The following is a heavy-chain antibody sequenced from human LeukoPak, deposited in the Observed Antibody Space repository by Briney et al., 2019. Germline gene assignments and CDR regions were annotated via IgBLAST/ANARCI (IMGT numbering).Heavy chain of an antibody. J-gene: IGHJ4*02. V-gene: IGHV1-69*06. CDR1: GGTFSSYA. D-gene: IGHD4-17*01. Sequence: ASVKISCKASGGTFSSYAISWVRQAPGQGLEWMGGIIPIFGTANYAQKFQGRVTITADKSTSTAYMELSSLRSEDTAVYYCARARRVDGDLPYYWGQGTLVTVSS. CDR2: IIPIFGTA. CDR3: ARARRVDGDLPYY.